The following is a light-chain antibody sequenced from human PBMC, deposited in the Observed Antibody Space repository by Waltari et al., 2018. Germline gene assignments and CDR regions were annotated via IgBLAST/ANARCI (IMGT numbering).Light chain of an antibody. CDR2: KDS. J-gene: IGLJ3*02. CDR3: QSADSSGTYRRV. CDR1: ALPKPY. V-gene: IGLV3-25*03. Sequence: SYELTQPPSVSVSPGQTARITCSGDALPKPYAYWYQQKPGQAPVLGIYKDSERPSGVPERFSGSSPGTTGTLTISGVQAEDEADYYCQSADSSGTYRRVFGGGTKLTVL.